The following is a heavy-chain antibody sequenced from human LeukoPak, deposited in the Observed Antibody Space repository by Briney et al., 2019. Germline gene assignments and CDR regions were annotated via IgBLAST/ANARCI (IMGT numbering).Heavy chain of an antibody. D-gene: IGHD6-13*01. V-gene: IGHV1-69*04. J-gene: IGHJ6*02. Sequence: SVKVSCKASGGTSSSYAISWVRQAPGQGLEWMGRIIPILGIANYAQKFQGRVTITADRSTSTAYMELSSLRSEDTAVYYCARTATGDFIAAAGTGYYYGMDVWGQGTTVTVSS. CDR2: IIPILGIA. CDR3: ARTATGDFIAAAGTGYYYGMDV. CDR1: GGTSSSYA.